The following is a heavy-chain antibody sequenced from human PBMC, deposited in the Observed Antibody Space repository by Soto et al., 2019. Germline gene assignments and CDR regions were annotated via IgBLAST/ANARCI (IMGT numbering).Heavy chain of an antibody. CDR1: GGSISSGGYS. V-gene: IGHV4-30-2*01. CDR2: ISHSGST. J-gene: IGHJ4*02. Sequence: QLQLQESGSGLVKPSQTLSLTCAVSGGSISSGGYSWSWIRQPPGKGLECIGYISHSGSTYYSPPLKSRVTISVARSKHQFSLKLSSVTAADTAVYYCARGPPLGYWGQGTLVTVSS. CDR3: ARGPPLGY.